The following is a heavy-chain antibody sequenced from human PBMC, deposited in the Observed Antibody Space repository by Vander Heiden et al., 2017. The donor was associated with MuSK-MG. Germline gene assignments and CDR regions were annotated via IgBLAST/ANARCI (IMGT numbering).Heavy chain of an antibody. CDR1: GFMFDDYG. J-gene: IGHJ6*03. Sequence: VPLVESGGDVVRPGGSLRLSCFASGFMFDDYGMSWVRQAPGKGLEWVSGSNRNGGGTGYADSVKGRFTISRDNAKNSLYLQMNSLRGEDTAAYDCARGGGGDYYQRDVWGKGTTSTVSS. CDR3: ARGGGGDYYQRDV. V-gene: IGHV3-20*01. CDR2: SNRNGGGT.